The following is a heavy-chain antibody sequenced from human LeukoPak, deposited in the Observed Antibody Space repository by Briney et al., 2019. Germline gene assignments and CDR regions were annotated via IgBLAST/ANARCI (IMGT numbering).Heavy chain of an antibody. Sequence: GGSLRLSCAASGFTVSSNYMSWVRQAPGKGLEWVSVIYSGGSTYYADSVKGRFTISRNNSKNTLYLQMNSLRAEDTAVYYCARKGNYYDSSGLDYWGQGTLVTVSS. CDR2: IYSGGST. D-gene: IGHD3-22*01. V-gene: IGHV3-53*01. CDR1: GFTVSSNY. J-gene: IGHJ4*02. CDR3: ARKGNYYDSSGLDY.